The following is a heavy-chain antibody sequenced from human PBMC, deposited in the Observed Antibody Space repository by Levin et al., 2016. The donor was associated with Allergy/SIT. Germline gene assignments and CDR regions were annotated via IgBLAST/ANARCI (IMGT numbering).Heavy chain of an antibody. V-gene: IGHV3-7*03. Sequence: GGSLRLSCAASGFTFSSYWMSWVRQAPGKGLEWVANIKQDGSEKYYVDSVKDRFTISRDNAKNSLYLQMNSLRAEDTAVYYCASIYYYYGSGSGFDPWGQGTLVTVSS. D-gene: IGHD3-10*01. CDR2: IKQDGSEK. CDR3: ASIYYYYGSGSGFDP. J-gene: IGHJ5*02. CDR1: GFTFSSYW.